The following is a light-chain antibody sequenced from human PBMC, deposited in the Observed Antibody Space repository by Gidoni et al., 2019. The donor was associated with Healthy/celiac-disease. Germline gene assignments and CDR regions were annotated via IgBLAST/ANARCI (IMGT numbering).Light chain of an antibody. CDR2: DAS. CDR1: QSVSSY. J-gene: IGKJ2*01. CDR3: QQRSNWLYT. V-gene: IGKV3-11*01. Sequence: EIVLTQSPATLSLSPGERATLSCRASQSVSSYFAWYQQKPGQAPRLLIYDASNRATGIPARCSGSGSGTDFTRTISSLEPEDFAVYYWQQRSNWLYTFGQXTKLEIK.